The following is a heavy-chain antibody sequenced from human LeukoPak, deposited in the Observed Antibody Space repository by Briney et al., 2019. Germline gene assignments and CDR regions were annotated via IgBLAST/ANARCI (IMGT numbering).Heavy chain of an antibody. Sequence: TGGSLRLSCAASGFTFSRYAMHWVRQAPGKGLEYVSAFSTNGGSTYYASSVKGRFTISRDNSKNTLYLQMVNLRPEDMAVYYCARSQGYYDSSGYRWLDNWGQGTLVTVSS. CDR2: FSTNGGST. J-gene: IGHJ4*02. V-gene: IGHV3-64*01. D-gene: IGHD3-22*01. CDR3: ARSQGYYDSSGYRWLDN. CDR1: GFTFSRYA.